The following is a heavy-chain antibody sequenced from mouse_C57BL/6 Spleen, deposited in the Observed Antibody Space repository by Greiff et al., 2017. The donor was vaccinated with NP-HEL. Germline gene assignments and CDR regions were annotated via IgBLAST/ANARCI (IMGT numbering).Heavy chain of an antibody. CDR2: IDPSDSYT. CDR1: GYTFTSYW. J-gene: IGHJ2*01. V-gene: IGHV1-59*01. Sequence: QVQLKQSGAELVRPGTSVKLSCKASGYTFTSYWMHWVKQRPGQGLEWIGVIDPSDSYTNYNQKFKGKATLTVDTSSSTAYMQLSSLTSEDSAVDYCARTNYGNYKACDYWGQGTTLTVAS. CDR3: ARTNYGNYKACDY. D-gene: IGHD2-1*01.